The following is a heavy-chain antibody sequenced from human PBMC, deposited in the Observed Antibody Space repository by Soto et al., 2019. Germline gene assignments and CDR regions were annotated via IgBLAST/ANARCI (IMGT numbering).Heavy chain of an antibody. CDR3: AKDVRYSSSWFYFDY. CDR2: ISGSGGTT. CDR1: GFIFSSYA. D-gene: IGHD6-13*01. V-gene: IGHV3-23*01. J-gene: IGHJ4*02. Sequence: GGSLRLSCAASGFIFSSYAMTWVRQAPGRGLEWVSVISGSGGTTYYADAVKGRFTISRDNSKHTLYLQMNSLRAEDTAVYYCAKDVRYSSSWFYFDYWGQGTLVTVSS.